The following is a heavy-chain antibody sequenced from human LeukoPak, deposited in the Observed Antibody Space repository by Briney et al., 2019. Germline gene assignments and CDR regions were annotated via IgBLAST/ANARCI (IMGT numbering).Heavy chain of an antibody. CDR1: GFTFDDYA. J-gene: IGHJ6*02. D-gene: IGHD3-3*01. Sequence: GGSLRLSCAASGFTFDDYAMHWVRQAPGKGLEWVSGISWNSGSIGYADSVKGRFTISRDNAKNSLYLQMNSLRAEDTALYYCAKGYDFWSGYLDVWGQGTTVTVSS. CDR2: ISWNSGSI. CDR3: AKGYDFWSGYLDV. V-gene: IGHV3-9*01.